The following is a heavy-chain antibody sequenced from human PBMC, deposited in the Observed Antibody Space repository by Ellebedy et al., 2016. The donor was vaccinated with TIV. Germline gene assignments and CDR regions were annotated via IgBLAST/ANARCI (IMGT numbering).Heavy chain of an antibody. CDR2: IWSDGSLK. Sequence: GESLKISCAASGFTFNSYAMHWVRQAPGKGLEWVALIWSDGSLKYYADSVRGRFTLSRDNSKNTLYLQMNSLRADDTAVYYCAREVEGGQGDMDVWGQGTAVTVS. V-gene: IGHV3-33*08. D-gene: IGHD3-16*01. CDR3: AREVEGGQGDMDV. CDR1: GFTFNSYA. J-gene: IGHJ6*02.